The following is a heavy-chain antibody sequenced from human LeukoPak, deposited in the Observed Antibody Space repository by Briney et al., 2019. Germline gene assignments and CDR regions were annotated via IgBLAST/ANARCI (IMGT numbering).Heavy chain of an antibody. V-gene: IGHV4-31*03. D-gene: IGHD6-19*01. J-gene: IGHJ5*02. Sequence: SETLSLTCTVSGGSISSGGYYWSWIRQHPGKGLEWIGYIYYSGSTYYNPSLKSRVTISVDTSKNQFSLKLSSVTAADTAVYYCARDKFASAWYSGWFDPWGQGTLVTVSS. CDR3: ARDKFASAWYSGWFDP. CDR1: GGSISSGGYY. CDR2: IYYSGST.